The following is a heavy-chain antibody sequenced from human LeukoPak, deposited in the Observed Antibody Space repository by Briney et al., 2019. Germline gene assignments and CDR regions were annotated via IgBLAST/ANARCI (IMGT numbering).Heavy chain of an antibody. J-gene: IGHJ5*02. V-gene: IGHV4-59*01. CDR2: IYYSGST. D-gene: IGHD3-10*01. CDR3: ARAQYYGSGSYMNWFDP. CDR1: GGSISSYY. Sequence: PSETLSLTCTVSGGSISSYYWSWIRQPPGKGLEWIGYIYYSGSTNYNPSLKSRVTISVDTSKNQFSLKLSSVTAADTAVYYCARAQYYGSGSYMNWFDPWGQGTLVTASS.